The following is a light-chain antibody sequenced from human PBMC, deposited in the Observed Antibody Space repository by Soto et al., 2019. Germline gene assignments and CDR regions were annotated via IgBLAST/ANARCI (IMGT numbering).Light chain of an antibody. J-gene: IGKJ3*01. V-gene: IGKV3-20*01. CDR2: GAS. CDR1: QSVSSSY. Sequence: EIVLTQSPGTLSLSPGERATLSCRASQSVSSSYLAWYQQKPGQAPRLLISGASSRANGIPDGFSGSGSGTDFTLTISRLAPEDFSVYYCQQYGSSPPITFGPGTKVDIK. CDR3: QQYGSSPPIT.